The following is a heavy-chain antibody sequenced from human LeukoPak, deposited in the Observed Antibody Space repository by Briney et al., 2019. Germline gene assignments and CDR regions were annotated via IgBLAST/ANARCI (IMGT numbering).Heavy chain of an antibody. CDR3: AKDRSSWYYSFDS. CDR2: ISSNGGST. V-gene: IGHV3-64*04. Sequence: PGGSLRRSCSASGFTFSSYAMHWVRQAPGKGLEYVSAISSNGGSTYYADSVKGRFTISRDNSKNTVYLQMNSLRAEDTAIYYCAKDRSSWYYSFDSWGQGTLVTVSS. J-gene: IGHJ4*02. CDR1: GFTFSSYA. D-gene: IGHD6-13*01.